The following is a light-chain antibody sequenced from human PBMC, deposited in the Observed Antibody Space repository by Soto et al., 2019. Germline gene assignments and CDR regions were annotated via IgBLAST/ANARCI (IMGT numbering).Light chain of an antibody. Sequence: DIQMTQYTYTLSASVGDRVTITCRASQSISSWLAWYQQKPGKAPKLLIYDASSLESGVPSRFSGSGSGTEFTLTISSLQPDDFATYYCQQYNSYPRTFGQGAKVDI. V-gene: IGKV1-5*01. CDR2: DAS. CDR1: QSISSW. CDR3: QQYNSYPRT. J-gene: IGKJ1*01.